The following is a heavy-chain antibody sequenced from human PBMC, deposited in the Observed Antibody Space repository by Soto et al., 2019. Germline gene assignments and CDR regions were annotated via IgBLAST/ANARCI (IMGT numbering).Heavy chain of an antibody. CDR2: ISYDGSNK. J-gene: IGHJ6*02. CDR1: GFTFSSYA. Sequence: QVQLVESGGGVVQPGRSPRLSCAASGFTFSSYAMHWVRQAPGKGLEWVAVISYDGSNKYYADSVKGRFTISRDNSKNTLYLQMNSLRAEDTAVYYCARDDYGDYDYYYGMDVWGQGTTVTVSS. V-gene: IGHV3-30-3*01. CDR3: ARDDYGDYDYYYGMDV. D-gene: IGHD4-17*01.